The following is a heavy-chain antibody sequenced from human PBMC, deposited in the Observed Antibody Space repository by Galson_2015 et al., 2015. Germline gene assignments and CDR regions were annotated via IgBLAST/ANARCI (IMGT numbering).Heavy chain of an antibody. CDR3: VGGGVVGSHYWYFEL. V-gene: IGHV4-4*02. CDR1: GGSISSSNW. D-gene: IGHD2-15*01. J-gene: IGHJ2*01. Sequence: ETLSLPCAVSGGSISSSNWWRWVRQPPGKGLEWIGEIYHSGSTNYNPSLKSRVTISVDKSKNQFSLRLSSVTAADTAVYYCVGGGVVGSHYWYFELWGRGTLVTVSS. CDR2: IYHSGST.